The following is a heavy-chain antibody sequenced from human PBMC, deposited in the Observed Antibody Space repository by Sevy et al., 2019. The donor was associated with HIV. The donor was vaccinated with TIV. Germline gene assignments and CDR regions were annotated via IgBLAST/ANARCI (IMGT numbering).Heavy chain of an antibody. CDR2: LSGTGGST. CDR3: AKDLDIVAVAAAIRLSY. D-gene: IGHD2-2*01. Sequence: GESLKISCAASGFTFRNYAMSWVRQAPGKGLEWVSALSGTGGSTYYANSVKGRFTISRDNSKNTLYLQMNSLRVEDTAVYYCAKDLDIVAVAAAIRLSYWGQGTLVTVPS. V-gene: IGHV3-23*01. J-gene: IGHJ4*02. CDR1: GFTFRNYA.